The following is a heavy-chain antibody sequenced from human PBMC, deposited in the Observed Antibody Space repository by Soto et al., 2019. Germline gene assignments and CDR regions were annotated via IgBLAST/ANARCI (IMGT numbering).Heavy chain of an antibody. V-gene: IGHV3-23*01. CDR1: GFTFSSYA. Sequence: GGSLRLSCAASGFTFSSYAMSWVRQAPGKGLEWVSAISGSGGSTYYADSVKGRFTISRDNSKNTLYLQMNSLRAEDTALYYCAKDSPPHHHPASTNWGGYFDLGGRGTLVTVSS. CDR2: ISGSGGST. J-gene: IGHJ2*01. D-gene: IGHD7-27*01. CDR3: AKDSPPHHHPASTNWGGYFDL.